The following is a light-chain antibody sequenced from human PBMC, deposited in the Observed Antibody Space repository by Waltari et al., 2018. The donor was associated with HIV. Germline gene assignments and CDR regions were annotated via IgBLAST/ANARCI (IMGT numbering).Light chain of an antibody. Sequence: QLVLTQSPSASASLGASVNFTCTLDSGHTTHAIAWHQQQPEKGPRYLMKVNSDGSYIPGDGIPDRFSGSTSGAERYLIISSLQSEDEAEYYCQTWDTGIPVIGGGTKLIVL. V-gene: IGLV4-69*01. CDR3: QTWDTGIPV. J-gene: IGLJ2*01. CDR2: VNSDGSY. CDR1: SGHTTHA.